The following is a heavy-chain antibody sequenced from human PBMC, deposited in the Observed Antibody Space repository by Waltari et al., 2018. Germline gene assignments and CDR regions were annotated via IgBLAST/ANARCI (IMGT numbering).Heavy chain of an antibody. J-gene: IGHJ4*02. D-gene: IGHD6-13*01. V-gene: IGHV4-38-2*01. CDR3: ARGMGYSSSRYS. Sequence: QVQLQESGPGLVTPSAPLSLTCAVSGYSISSGYYWGWIRQPPGKGLEWIGSIYHSGSTYYTPSLKSRVTISVDTSKNQFSLKLSSVTAADTAVYYCARGMGYSSSRYSWGQGTLVTVSS. CDR2: IYHSGST. CDR1: GYSISSGYY.